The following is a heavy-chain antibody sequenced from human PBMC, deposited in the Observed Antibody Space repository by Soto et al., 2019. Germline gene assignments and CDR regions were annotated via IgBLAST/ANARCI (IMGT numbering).Heavy chain of an antibody. Sequence: QVHLVESGGGVVQPGKSLRLSCAASGFTFSSFGIHWVRQAPGKGLEWVAVISYDGSEKYYADSVKGRFTIFRDNSKKTLWLQMNRLRAEDTSVYDCAKDRRYDDNTGYYFYFASWGQGTLVPVSS. D-gene: IGHD3-22*01. V-gene: IGHV3-30*18. CDR2: ISYDGSEK. CDR3: AKDRRYDDNTGYYFYFAS. J-gene: IGHJ4*02. CDR1: GFTFSSFG.